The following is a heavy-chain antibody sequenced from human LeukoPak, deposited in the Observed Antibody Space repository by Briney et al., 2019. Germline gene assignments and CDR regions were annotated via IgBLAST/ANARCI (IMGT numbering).Heavy chain of an antibody. Sequence: SETLSLTCTVAGGSINNYYWSWIRQPPGKGLEWIGYSFYSGSTDYNPSLKSRVTISVDTPKNQFSLNLSSVTAADTAVYYCARGQRGFPYWGQGTVVTVSS. V-gene: IGHV4-59*01. J-gene: IGHJ4*02. D-gene: IGHD6-25*01. CDR1: GGSINNYY. CDR2: SFYSGST. CDR3: ARGQRGFPY.